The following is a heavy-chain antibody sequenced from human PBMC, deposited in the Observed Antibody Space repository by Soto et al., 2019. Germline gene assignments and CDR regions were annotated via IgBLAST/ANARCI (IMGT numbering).Heavy chain of an antibody. CDR1: GFTFSSYE. Sequence: GGSLRLSCAASGFTFSSYEMNWVRQAPGKGLEWVSYISSSGSTIYYADSVKGRFTVSRDNANNSLYLQMNSLRAEDTAVYYCASMNPQWLVRWGQGTLVTVSS. CDR2: ISSSGSTI. V-gene: IGHV3-48*03. D-gene: IGHD6-19*01. CDR3: ASMNPQWLVR. J-gene: IGHJ4*02.